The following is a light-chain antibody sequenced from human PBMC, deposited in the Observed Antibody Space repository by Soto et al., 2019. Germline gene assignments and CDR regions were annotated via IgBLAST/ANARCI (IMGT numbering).Light chain of an antibody. V-gene: IGKV3-20*01. CDR2: GPS. CDR1: QSVSSSY. Sequence: EIVLTQSPGTLSFSPGERATLSCRASQSVSSSYLAWYQQKPGQAPRLLIYGPSSRATGIPDRFSGSGSGTDFTLTISRLEPGDFAVYYCQQYLSSPWTFGQGTKVDI. J-gene: IGKJ1*01. CDR3: QQYLSSPWT.